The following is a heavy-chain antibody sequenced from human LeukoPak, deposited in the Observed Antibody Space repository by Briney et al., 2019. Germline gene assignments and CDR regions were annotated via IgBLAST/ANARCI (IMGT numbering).Heavy chain of an antibody. Sequence: GGSLRLSCAASGFTFTNYAMSWVRKAPGKGLEWVSGMSGRGVSTYYADSVKGRFTISSDNSKNTLYLQMNSLRAEDTAIYYCAKDYGGNCYIDYWGQGTLATVAS. CDR1: GFTFTNYA. V-gene: IGHV3-23*01. D-gene: IGHD4/OR15-4a*01. CDR3: AKDYGGNCYIDY. J-gene: IGHJ4*02. CDR2: MSGRGVST.